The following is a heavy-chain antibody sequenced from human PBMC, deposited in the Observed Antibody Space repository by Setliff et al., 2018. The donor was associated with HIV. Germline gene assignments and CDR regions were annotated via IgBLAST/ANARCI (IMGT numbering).Heavy chain of an antibody. CDR3: ARDTGQQLVGFDI. V-gene: IGHV1-69*05. CDR1: GVTFSNYA. D-gene: IGHD6-13*01. CDR2: IIPIFGTA. Sequence: SVKVSCKASGVTFSNYAISWVRQAPGQGLEWMGGIIPIFGTANYAQKFQGRVTITTDESTITAHMELSSLRSEDTAVYYCARDTGQQLVGFDIWGQGTMVTVSS. J-gene: IGHJ3*02.